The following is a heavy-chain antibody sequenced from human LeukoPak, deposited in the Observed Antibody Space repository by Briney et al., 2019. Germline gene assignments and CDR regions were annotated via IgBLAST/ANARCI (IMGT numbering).Heavy chain of an antibody. Sequence: PGRSLRLSCAASGFTFDDYGMHWVRQAPGKGLEWVSGISWNSGSIAYADSVKGRFTISRDNAKNSLYLQMNSLRAEDTAVYYCAREVGDCSSTSCPFDYWGQGTLVTVSS. J-gene: IGHJ4*02. CDR3: AREVGDCSSTSCPFDY. CDR2: ISWNSGSI. V-gene: IGHV3-9*01. CDR1: GFTFDDYG. D-gene: IGHD2-2*03.